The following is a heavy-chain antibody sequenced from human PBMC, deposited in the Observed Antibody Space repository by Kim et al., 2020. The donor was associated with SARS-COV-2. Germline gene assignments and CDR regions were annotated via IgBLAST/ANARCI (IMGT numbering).Heavy chain of an antibody. CDR2: ISSSGSTI. CDR3: ARSPYCSSTSCYEGKYYFDY. J-gene: IGHJ4*02. V-gene: IGHV3-48*03. Sequence: GGSLRLSCAASGFTFSSYEMNWVRQAPGKGLEWVSYISSSGSTIYYADSVKGRFTISRDNAKNSLYLQMNSLRAEDTAVYYCARSPYCSSTSCYEGKYYFDYWGQGTLVTVSS. D-gene: IGHD2-2*01. CDR1: GFTFSSYE.